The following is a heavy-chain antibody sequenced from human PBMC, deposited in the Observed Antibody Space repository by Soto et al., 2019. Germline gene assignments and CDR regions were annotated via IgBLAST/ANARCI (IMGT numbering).Heavy chain of an antibody. CDR3: ACSRFYYYYGMDV. V-gene: IGHV3-48*03. Sequence: AGGSLRLSCAAPGFTFSSYEMNWVRQAPGKGLEWVSYISSSGSTIYYADSVKGRFTISRDNAKNSLYLQMNSLRAEDTAVYYCACSRFYYYYGMDVWGQGTTVTVSS. CDR2: ISSSGSTI. CDR1: GFTFSSYE. J-gene: IGHJ6*02.